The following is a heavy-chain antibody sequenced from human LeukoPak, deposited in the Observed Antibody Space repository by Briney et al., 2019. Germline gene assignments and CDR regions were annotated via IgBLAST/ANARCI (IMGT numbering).Heavy chain of an antibody. CDR2: ISSSSSYI. J-gene: IGHJ6*03. CDR1: GFTFSSYS. CDR3: ARDGGYDLYYMDV. D-gene: IGHD1-14*01. V-gene: IGHV3-21*01. Sequence: GGSLRLSCAASGFTFSSYSMNWVRQAPGKGLEWVSSISSSSSYIYYADSVKGRFTISRDNAKNSLYLQMNSLRVEDTAVYYCARDGGYDLYYMDVWGKGTTVTVSS.